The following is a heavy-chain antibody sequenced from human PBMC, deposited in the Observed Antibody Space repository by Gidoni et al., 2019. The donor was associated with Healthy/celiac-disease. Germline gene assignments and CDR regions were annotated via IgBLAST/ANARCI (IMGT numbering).Heavy chain of an antibody. D-gene: IGHD6-6*01. CDR2: IYYSGST. J-gene: IGHJ5*02. CDR3: ARPLRQLDSPGWFDP. Sequence: QLQLQESGPGLVKPSETLSLTCTVSGGSISSRSYYWGWIRQPPGKGLEWIGSIYYSGSTYYNPSLKSRVTISVDTSKNQFSLKLSSVTAADTAVYYCARPLRQLDSPGWFDPWGQGTLVTVSS. CDR1: GGSISSRSYY. V-gene: IGHV4-39*01.